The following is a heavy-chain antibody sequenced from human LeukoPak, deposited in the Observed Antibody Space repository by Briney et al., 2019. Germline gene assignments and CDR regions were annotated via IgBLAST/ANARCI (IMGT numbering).Heavy chain of an antibody. V-gene: IGHV4-4*07. CDR1: GGSLTDYY. CDR2: VYTSGSP. Sequence: SETLSLTCTVSGGSLTDYYWSWVRQPAGKGLEWIGRVYTSGSPMYNPSLKSRVTMSLDASKNQFSLNLNSVTAEDTAVYYCTTDHDTAMVFPLGYYYGMDVWGQGTTVTVSS. CDR3: TTDHDTAMVFPLGYYYGMDV. J-gene: IGHJ6*02. D-gene: IGHD5-18*01.